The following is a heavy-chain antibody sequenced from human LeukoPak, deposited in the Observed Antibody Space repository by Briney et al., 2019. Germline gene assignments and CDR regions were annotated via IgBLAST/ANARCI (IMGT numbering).Heavy chain of an antibody. J-gene: IGHJ4*02. V-gene: IGHV3-64D*06. D-gene: IGHD3-9*01. Sequence: GGSLRLSCSASGFTFSSYAMHWVRQAPGKGLEYVSAISSNGGSTYYADSVKGRLTIYRDNSKNTLYLQMSSLRAEDTAVYYCVKDLGDYDILPGYYLAGDYWGQGTLVTVSS. CDR3: VKDLGDYDILPGYYLAGDY. CDR1: GFTFSSYA. CDR2: ISSNGGST.